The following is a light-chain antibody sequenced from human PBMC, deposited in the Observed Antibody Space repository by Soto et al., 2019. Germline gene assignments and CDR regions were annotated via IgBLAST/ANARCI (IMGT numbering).Light chain of an antibody. CDR3: SSYTIRATV. V-gene: IGLV2-14*01. CDR2: EVS. J-gene: IGLJ2*01. Sequence: QSVLTQPASVSGSPGQSITISCTGTSSDIGYNYVSWYQQHPGKAPKLMIYEVSNRPSGVSNLFSGSKSGNTASLTISGLQAEDEADYYCSSYTIRATVFGGGTKLTVL. CDR1: SSDIGYNY.